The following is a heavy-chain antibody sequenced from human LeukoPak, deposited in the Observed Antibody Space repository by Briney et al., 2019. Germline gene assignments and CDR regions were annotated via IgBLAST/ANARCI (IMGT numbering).Heavy chain of an antibody. V-gene: IGHV1-8*01. CDR1: GCTFTSYD. D-gene: IGHD5-12*01. CDR2: MNPNSGNT. J-gene: IGHJ4*02. CDR3: ARGGEWLRFYYFDS. Sequence: GASVKVSCKASGCTFTSYDINWVRQATGQGLEWMGWMNPNSGNTGYAQKFQGRVTMTRNTSISTAYMELSSLRSEDTAVYYCARGGEWLRFYYFDSWGQGTLVTVSS.